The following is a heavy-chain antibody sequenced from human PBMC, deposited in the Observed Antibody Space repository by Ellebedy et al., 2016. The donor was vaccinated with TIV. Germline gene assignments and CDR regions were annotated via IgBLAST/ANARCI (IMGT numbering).Heavy chain of an antibody. Sequence: AASVKVSCKASGYTFSIFGFSWVRQAPGQGLEWMGWISVYNGDTKYSQKFQGRANMTTDTTTTTVYMELRGLRSDDTAIYYCARDLRGSLKGGYWGQGTLVTVSS. V-gene: IGHV1-18*04. J-gene: IGHJ4*02. CDR1: GYTFSIFG. D-gene: IGHD3-16*01. CDR2: ISVYNGDT. CDR3: ARDLRGSLKGGY.